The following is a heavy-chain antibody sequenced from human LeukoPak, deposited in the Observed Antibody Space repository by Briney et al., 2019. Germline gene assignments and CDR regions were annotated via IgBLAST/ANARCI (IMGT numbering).Heavy chain of an antibody. J-gene: IGHJ4*02. CDR2: IYHSGST. CDR1: GGSISSSNW. V-gene: IGHV4-4*02. CDR3: ARGGYSYGPRRGYFDY. D-gene: IGHD5-18*01. Sequence: TSETLSLTCAVSGGSISSSNWWSWVRQPPGRGLEWIGEIYHSGSTNYNPSLKSRVTISVDKSKNQFSLKLSSVTAADTAVYYCARGGYSYGPRRGYFDYWGQGTLVTVSS.